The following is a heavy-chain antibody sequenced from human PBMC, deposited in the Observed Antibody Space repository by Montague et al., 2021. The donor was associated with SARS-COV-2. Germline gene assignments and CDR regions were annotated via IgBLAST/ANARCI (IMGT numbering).Heavy chain of an antibody. D-gene: IGHD2-2*02. J-gene: IGHJ4*01. CDR3: ARGLGYTSMFRFFDY. Sequence: SETLSLTCAISGGSASGYYWAWIRQPPGKGLEWIGYMYYTGTSNYNPSLKSRVSMSIDTSKNHLSLNLTSVAAADTGVYYCARGLGYTSMFRFFDYWGHGAQVTVSS. CDR2: MYYTGTS. CDR1: GGSASGYY. V-gene: IGHV4-59*02.